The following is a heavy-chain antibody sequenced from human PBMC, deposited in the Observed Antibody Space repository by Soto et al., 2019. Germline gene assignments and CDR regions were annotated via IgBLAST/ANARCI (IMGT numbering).Heavy chain of an antibody. CDR1: GYTFTSYA. J-gene: IGHJ4*02. CDR3: ERGTVVTHFDY. CDR2: INAGNGNT. D-gene: IGHD2-15*01. V-gene: IGHV1-3*05. Sequence: QVQLVQYGAEEKKPGASVKVSCKASGYTFTSYAMHWVRQAPGQRLEWMGWINAGNGNTKYSQKFQGRVTITRDTSASTAYMELSSLRSEDTAVYYCERGTVVTHFDYWGQGTLVTVSS.